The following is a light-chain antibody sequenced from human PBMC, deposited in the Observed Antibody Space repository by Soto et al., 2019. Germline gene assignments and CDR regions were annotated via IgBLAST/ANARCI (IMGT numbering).Light chain of an antibody. CDR3: QQYNNWPPWT. V-gene: IGKV1-5*03. CDR2: KAS. Sequence: DIQMTQSPSTLSASVGDRVTITCRASQSISSWLAWYRQKPGKAPNLLIYKASSLESGVPSRFSGSGSGTEFTLTISSLQSEDFAVYYCQQYNNWPPWTFGQGTKV. J-gene: IGKJ1*01. CDR1: QSISSW.